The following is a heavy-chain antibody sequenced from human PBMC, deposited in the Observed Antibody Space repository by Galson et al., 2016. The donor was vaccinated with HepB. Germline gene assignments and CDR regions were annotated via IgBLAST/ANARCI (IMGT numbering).Heavy chain of an antibody. V-gene: IGHV3-20*04. J-gene: IGHJ4*02. D-gene: IGHD3-3*01. CDR3: TRDLFDCWSGPEGY. Sequence: SLRLSCAASGFSFDVYGMSWVRQVPGKGLEWVAGINWSGTVTGYADSVKDRFTISRDNTQNSLYLEVSSLRAEDTALYYCTRDLFDCWSGPEGYWGQGTLVTVSS. CDR2: INWSGTVT. CDR1: GFSFDVYG.